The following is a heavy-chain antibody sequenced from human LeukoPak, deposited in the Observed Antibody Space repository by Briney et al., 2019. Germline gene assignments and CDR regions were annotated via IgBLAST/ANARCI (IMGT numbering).Heavy chain of an antibody. D-gene: IGHD3-22*01. CDR1: GGTFSSYA. J-gene: IGHJ4*02. V-gene: IGHV1-69*05. CDR2: IIPIFGTA. Sequence: GASVKVSCKASGGTFSSYAISWVRQAPGQGLEWMGGIIPIFGTANYAQKFQGRVTITTDESTSTAYMELSSLRSEDTAVYYCLHLTDDSSGLNFDYWGQGTLVTVSS. CDR3: LHLTDDSSGLNFDY.